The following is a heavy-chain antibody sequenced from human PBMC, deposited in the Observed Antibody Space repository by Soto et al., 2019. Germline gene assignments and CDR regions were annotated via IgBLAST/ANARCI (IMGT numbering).Heavy chain of an antibody. CDR3: ARDRSGSYYPGYFDY. D-gene: IGHD1-26*01. CDR1: GFTFSSYA. CDR2: ISYDGSNK. V-gene: IGHV3-30-3*01. Sequence: QVQLVESGGGVVQPGRSLRLSFAASGFTFSSYAMHWVRQAPGKGLEWVAVISYDGSNKYYADSVKGRFTISRDNSKNTLYLQMNSLRAEDTAVYYCARDRSGSYYPGYFDYWGQGTLVTVSS. J-gene: IGHJ4*02.